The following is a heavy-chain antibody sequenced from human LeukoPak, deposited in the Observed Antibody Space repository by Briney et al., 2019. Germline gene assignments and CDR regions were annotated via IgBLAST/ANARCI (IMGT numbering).Heavy chain of an antibody. J-gene: IGHJ4*02. V-gene: IGHV3-23*01. CDR2: ISGSGGST. D-gene: IGHD2-2*02. CDR3: AKDPIPPQPDY. Sequence: GGSLRLSCAASGFTFNNYAMSWVRQAPGKGLEWVSAISGSGGSTYYADSVKGRFTISRDNSKNTLFLRMNSLRAEDTAVYYCAKDPIPPQPDYWGQGTLVTVSS. CDR1: GFTFNNYA.